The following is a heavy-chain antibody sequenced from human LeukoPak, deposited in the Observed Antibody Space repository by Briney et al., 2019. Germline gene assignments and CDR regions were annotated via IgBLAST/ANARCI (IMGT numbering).Heavy chain of an antibody. CDR2: IYTSRST. CDR3: ARPDSSGSFDY. Sequence: PSQTLSLTCTVSGGSISSGSYYWSWIRQPAGKGLEWIGRIYTSRSTNYNPSLKSRVTISVDTSKNQFSLKLSSVTAADTAVYYCARPDSSGSFDYWGQGTLVTVSS. J-gene: IGHJ4*02. V-gene: IGHV4-61*02. D-gene: IGHD6-19*01. CDR1: GGSISSGSYY.